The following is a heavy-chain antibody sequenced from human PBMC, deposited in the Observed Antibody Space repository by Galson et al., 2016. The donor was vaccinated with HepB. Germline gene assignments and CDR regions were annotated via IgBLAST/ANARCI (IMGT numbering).Heavy chain of an antibody. CDR1: GGSFSGYY. V-gene: IGHV4-34*01. Sequence: SETLSLTCAVYGGSFSGYYWSWIRQPPGKGLEWIGEINHSGTTNYNPSLKSRVSISVDTSKNHFSLKLTSVTAADTAVYYCARGRDSSKWWRDRFSWFDPWGQGTPVTVSS. J-gene: IGHJ5*02. D-gene: IGHD2-15*01. CDR3: ARGRDSSKWWRDRFSWFDP. CDR2: INHSGTT.